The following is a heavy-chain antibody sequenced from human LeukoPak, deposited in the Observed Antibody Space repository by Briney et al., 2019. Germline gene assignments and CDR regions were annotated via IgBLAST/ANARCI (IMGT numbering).Heavy chain of an antibody. CDR3: AKDRGRYYDSNGYYWGYYFDS. V-gene: IGHV3-7*03. J-gene: IGHJ4*02. D-gene: IGHD3-22*01. CDR2: IKQDGSEK. Sequence: GGSLRLSCAASGFTFSRYWMNWVRQAPGKGLEWVAIIKQDGSEKYYVDSVKGRFTISRDNAKNALYLQMNSLRAEDTAVYYCAKDRGRYYDSNGYYWGYYFDSWGQGILVTVST. CDR1: GFTFSRYW.